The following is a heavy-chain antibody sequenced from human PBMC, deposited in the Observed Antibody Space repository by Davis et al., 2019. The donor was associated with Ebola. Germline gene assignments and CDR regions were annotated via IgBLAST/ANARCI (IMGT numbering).Heavy chain of an antibody. J-gene: IGHJ4*02. V-gene: IGHV3-7*04. CDR2: IKQDGSEK. Sequence: GESLKISCAASGFTFRNYAMSWVRQAPGKGLEWVANIKQDGSEKYYVDSVKGRFTISRDNAKNSLYLQMNSLRAEDTAVYYCARGSYGYWGQGTLVTVSS. D-gene: IGHD2-15*01. CDR3: ARGSYGY. CDR1: GFTFRNYA.